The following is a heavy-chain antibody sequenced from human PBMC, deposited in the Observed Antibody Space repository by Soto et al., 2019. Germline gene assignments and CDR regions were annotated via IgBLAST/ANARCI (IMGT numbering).Heavy chain of an antibody. D-gene: IGHD3-22*01. CDR3: ANSRVGYDSGIDY. CDR2: ISGSGGST. Sequence: EVQLLESRGGLVQPGGSLRLSCAASGFTFSSYAMSWVRQAPGKGLEWVSAISGSGGSTYYADSVKGRFTISRDNSKNTLYLQMNSLRAEDTAVYYCANSRVGYDSGIDYWVQGTLVTVSS. CDR1: GFTFSSYA. J-gene: IGHJ4*02. V-gene: IGHV3-23*01.